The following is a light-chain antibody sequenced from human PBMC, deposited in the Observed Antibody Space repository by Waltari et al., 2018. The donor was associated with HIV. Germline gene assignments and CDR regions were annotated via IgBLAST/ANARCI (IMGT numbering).Light chain of an antibody. CDR3: QQSYSDSGT. Sequence: DIQMTQAPSSLSASVGDRVYITCRASQTITRYLKWYQQKPGKAPKLLIYAASSLQSGVPSRFSGSGSGTDFTLTISSLQPEDFAIYSCQQSYSDSGTFGQGTKVEIK. V-gene: IGKV1-39*01. CDR1: QTITRY. J-gene: IGKJ1*01. CDR2: AAS.